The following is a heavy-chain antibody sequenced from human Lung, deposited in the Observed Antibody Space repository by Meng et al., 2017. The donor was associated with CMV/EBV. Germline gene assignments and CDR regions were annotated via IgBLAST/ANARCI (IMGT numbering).Heavy chain of an antibody. V-gene: IGHV1-8*03. CDR2: MNPNNGNT. CDR3: AREGVGVSMGAMDV. CDR1: GYTFTSYD. J-gene: IGHJ6*02. Sequence: ASVKVSCKASGYTFTSYDINWVRQATGQGLEWMGWMNPNNGNTGHAQKFQGRVTITRDSSINTAYMELSSLRSEDTAVYYCAREGVGVSMGAMDVWGQGTTVTVSS. D-gene: IGHD2/OR15-2a*01.